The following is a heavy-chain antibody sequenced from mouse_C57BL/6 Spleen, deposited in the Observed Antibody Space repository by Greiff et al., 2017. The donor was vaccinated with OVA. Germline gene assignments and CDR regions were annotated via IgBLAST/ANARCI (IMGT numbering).Heavy chain of an antibody. D-gene: IGHD2-1*01. V-gene: IGHV1-80*01. CDR3: ARKDGNYDYFDY. CDR1: GYAFSSYW. CDR2: IYPGDGDT. Sequence: QVQLQQSGAELVKPGASVKISCKASGYAFSSYWMNWVKQRPGKGLEWIGQIYPGDGDTNYNGKFKGKATLTADKSSSTAYMQLSSLTSEDSAVCFCARKDGNYDYFDYWGQGTTLTVSS. J-gene: IGHJ2*01.